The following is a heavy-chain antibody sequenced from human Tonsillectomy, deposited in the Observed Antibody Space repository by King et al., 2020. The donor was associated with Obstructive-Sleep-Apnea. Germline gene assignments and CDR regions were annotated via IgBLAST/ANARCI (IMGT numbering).Heavy chain of an antibody. D-gene: IGHD6-13*01. Sequence: QLVQSGTEVKKPGASVKVSCKVSGYTLTELSMHWVRQAPGKGLEWMGGFDPADGATIYAQKFQGRVTMTEDTSTDTAYMELSSLRSEDTAVYYCATEQTYSSHRALHYWGQGTLVTVSS. CDR2: FDPADGAT. J-gene: IGHJ4*02. CDR1: GYTLTELS. V-gene: IGHV1-24*01. CDR3: ATEQTYSSHRALHY.